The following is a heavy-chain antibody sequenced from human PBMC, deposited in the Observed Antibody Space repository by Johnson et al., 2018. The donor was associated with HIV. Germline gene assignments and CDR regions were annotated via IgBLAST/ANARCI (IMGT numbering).Heavy chain of an antibody. Sequence: VQLVESGGGLVQPGGSLRLSCAASGFTFSTYAMHWVRQPTGGSLEWVSAIGSAGDTYYTDSVKGRFTISSEDGENSFHRQMDNLRAVDTAVYYCACVGLGSGYDRDAFDMWGQWTMVTVSS. D-gene: IGHD3-3*01. CDR2: IGSAGDT. V-gene: IGHV3-13*01. CDR1: GFTFSTYA. CDR3: ACVGLGSGYDRDAFDM. J-gene: IGHJ3*02.